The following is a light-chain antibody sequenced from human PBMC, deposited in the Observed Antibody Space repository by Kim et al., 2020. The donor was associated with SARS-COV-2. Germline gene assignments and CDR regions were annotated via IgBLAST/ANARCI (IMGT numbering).Light chain of an antibody. CDR3: AAWDDNLNSVI. CDR2: YDE. Sequence: QRVTIDHSGRRTNVGNYPLNWYQQLPGKAPKLLIFYDEVLPSGVSDRFSGSKSGTSASLAISGLQSEDEAEYYCAAWDDNLNSVIFGGETQLTVL. V-gene: IGLV1-36*01. J-gene: IGLJ2*01. CDR1: RTNVGNYP.